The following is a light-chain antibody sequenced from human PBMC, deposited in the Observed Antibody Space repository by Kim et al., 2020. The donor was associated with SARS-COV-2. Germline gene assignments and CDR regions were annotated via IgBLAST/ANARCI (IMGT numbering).Light chain of an antibody. CDR2: GAS. Sequence: VSPGEGATFSCRASQSVSSKLAWYQQKPGQAPRLLISGASTRATGIPARFSGSGSGTEFTLSISSLQSEDVAVYYCQQYNNWPGSFGPGTKVDIK. CDR3: QQYNNWPGS. CDR1: QSVSSK. J-gene: IGKJ3*01. V-gene: IGKV3-15*01.